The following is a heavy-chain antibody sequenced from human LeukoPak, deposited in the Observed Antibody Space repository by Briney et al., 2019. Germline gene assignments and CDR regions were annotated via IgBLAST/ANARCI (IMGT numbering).Heavy chain of an antibody. D-gene: IGHD1-7*01. CDR2: IYYSGST. Sequence: PSETLSLTCTVSGGSISSSSYYWGWIRQPPGKGLEWIGSIYYSGSTNYNPSLKSRVTISVDTSKNQFSLKLSSVTAADTAVYYCARDSGTSMDVWGKGTTVTVSS. CDR3: ARDSGTSMDV. CDR1: GGSISSSSYY. V-gene: IGHV4-39*07. J-gene: IGHJ6*03.